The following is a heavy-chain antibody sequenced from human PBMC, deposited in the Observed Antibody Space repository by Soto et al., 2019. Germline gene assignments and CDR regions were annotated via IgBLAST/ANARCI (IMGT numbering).Heavy chain of an antibody. CDR1: EMTFSLFS. Sequence: DVRLVESGGGLVQTGKSLRLSCEVSEMTFSLFSMSWVRRVPGKRLEWVDTIKDDGTEKSYVESVKGRFTISRDNDKNSLYLKMNDLRVDDSSVYYCVRGPLAIEGGHYYYYYMDVWGKGTTVTVSS. CDR2: IKDDGTEK. CDR3: VRGPLAIEGGHYYYYYMDV. V-gene: IGHV3-7*01. J-gene: IGHJ6*03. D-gene: IGHD2-2*01.